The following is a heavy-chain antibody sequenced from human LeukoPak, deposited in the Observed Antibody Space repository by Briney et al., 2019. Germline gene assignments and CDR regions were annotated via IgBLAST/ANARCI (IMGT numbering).Heavy chain of an antibody. V-gene: IGHV4-59*08. CDR3: ARRGAGFFDY. CDR1: GGSFSGYY. D-gene: IGHD1-26*01. CDR2: IYYLGST. J-gene: IGHJ4*02. Sequence: SETLSLTCAVYGGSFSGYYWSWIRQPPGKRLEWIGYIYYLGSTNYNPSLTSRVTISVDTSKNQFSLKLTSVTAADTAVYYCARRGAGFFDYWGQGALVTVSS.